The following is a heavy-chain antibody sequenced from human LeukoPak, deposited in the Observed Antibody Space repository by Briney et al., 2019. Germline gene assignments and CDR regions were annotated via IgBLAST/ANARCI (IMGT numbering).Heavy chain of an antibody. V-gene: IGHV3-53*01. CDR3: ARVGAGGYYFDY. D-gene: IGHD1-26*01. Sequence: GGSLRLSCTVSGFTVSSNSMSWVRQAPGKGLEWVSFIYSDNTHYSYSVKGRFTISRDNSKNTLYLQMNSLRAEDTAVYYCARVGAGGYYFDYWGQGTLVTVSS. CDR2: IYSDNT. CDR1: GFTVSSNS. J-gene: IGHJ4*02.